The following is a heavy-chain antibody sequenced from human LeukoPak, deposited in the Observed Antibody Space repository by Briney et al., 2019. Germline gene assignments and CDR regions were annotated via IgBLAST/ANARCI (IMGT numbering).Heavy chain of an antibody. D-gene: IGHD2-21*01. CDR2: IIPIFGTA. V-gene: IGHV1-69*06. CDR1: GGTFSSYA. J-gene: IGHJ6*02. CDR3: ARLGGDRQSHYYYGMDV. Sequence: GSSVKFSCKASGGTFSSYAISWVRQAPGQGLEWMGGIIPIFGTANYAQKFQGRVTITADKSTSTAYMELSSLRSEDTAVYYCARLGGDRQSHYYYGMDVWGQGTTVTVSS.